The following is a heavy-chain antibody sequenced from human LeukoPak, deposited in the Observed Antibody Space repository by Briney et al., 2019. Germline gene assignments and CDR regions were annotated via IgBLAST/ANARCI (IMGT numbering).Heavy chain of an antibody. D-gene: IGHD3-10*01. CDR2: IVFGSANT. CDR1: GFTFTTSA. CDR3: AAAPNYYGSGSYSFDN. V-gene: IGHV1-58*01. Sequence: SVKVSCKASGFTFTTSAVQGVRQARGQRLVWIGWIVFGSANTNSAQKCQERVTITRDMSTRTAYLELSSVRSEDTAVYYCAAAPNYYGSGSYSFDNWGQGTLVTVSS. J-gene: IGHJ4*02.